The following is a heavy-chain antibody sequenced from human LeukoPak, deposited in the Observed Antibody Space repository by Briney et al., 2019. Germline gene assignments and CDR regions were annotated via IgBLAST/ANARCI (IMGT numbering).Heavy chain of an antibody. CDR2: ISSSSSYI. CDR3: ARDVVVAATPDYYYYGMDV. Sequence: PGGSLRLSCAASGFTFSSYSMNWVRQAPGKGLEWVSSISSSSSYIYYADSVKGRFTISRDNAKNSLYLQMNSLRAEDTVVYYCARDVVVAATPDYYYYGMDVWGQGTTVTVSS. CDR1: GFTFSSYS. V-gene: IGHV3-21*01. J-gene: IGHJ6*02. D-gene: IGHD2-15*01.